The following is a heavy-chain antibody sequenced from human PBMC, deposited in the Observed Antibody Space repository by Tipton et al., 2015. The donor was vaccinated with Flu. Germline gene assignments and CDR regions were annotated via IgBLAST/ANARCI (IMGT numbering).Heavy chain of an antibody. CDR1: GGSFSAYY. D-gene: IGHD5-12*01. CDR3: ARGLPRLRHNPYFDY. Sequence: TLSLTCAVYGGSFSAYYWSWIRQPPGKGLEWVGEINHSGTTNYNPSLTSRVTVSVDTSNNQFSLKLSSVTAADTAVYYCARGLPRLRHNPYFDYWGQGTLVTVSS. J-gene: IGHJ4*02. V-gene: IGHV4-34*01. CDR2: INHSGTT.